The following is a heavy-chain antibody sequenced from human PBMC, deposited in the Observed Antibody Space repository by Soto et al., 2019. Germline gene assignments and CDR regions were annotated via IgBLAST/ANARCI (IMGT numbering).Heavy chain of an antibody. D-gene: IGHD3-10*01. J-gene: IGHJ4*02. CDR3: TTDGSGSYPFDY. CDR1: GFTFSNAW. Sequence: GGSLSRACAASGFTFSNAWMSWVRQAPGKGLEWVGRIKSKTDGGTTDYAAPVKGRFTISRDDSKNTLYLQMNSLKTEDTAVYYCTTDGSGSYPFDYWGQGTLVTVSS. CDR2: IKSKTDGGTT. V-gene: IGHV3-15*01.